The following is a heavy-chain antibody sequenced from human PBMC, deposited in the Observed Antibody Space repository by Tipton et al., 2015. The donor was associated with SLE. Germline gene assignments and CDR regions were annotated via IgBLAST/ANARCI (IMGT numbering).Heavy chain of an antibody. CDR1: GASISSSDYS. CDR3: ARLVGGYAR. D-gene: IGHD5-12*01. J-gene: IGHJ4*02. V-gene: IGHV4-39*01. Sequence: GLVKPSETLSLTCNVSGASISSSDYSWGWMRQPPGEGLEWIGTIYYNGGTHSNPSLKSRVSISVDTSKNQLSLNLISVTAADTAVYFCARLVGGYARWGQGTLVTVSS. CDR2: IYYNGGT.